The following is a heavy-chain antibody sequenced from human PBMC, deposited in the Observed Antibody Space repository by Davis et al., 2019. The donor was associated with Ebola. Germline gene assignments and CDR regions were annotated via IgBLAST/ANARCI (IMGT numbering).Heavy chain of an antibody. CDR1: GGSISSSSYY. J-gene: IGHJ4*02. Sequence: PSETLSLTCTVSGGSISSSSYYWGWIRQPPGKGLEWIGSIYYSGSTYYNPSLKSRVTISVDTSKNQFSLKLSSVTAADTAVYCCASQPWFGELLHDYWGQGTLVTVSS. D-gene: IGHD3-10*01. CDR3: ASQPWFGELLHDY. CDR2: IYYSGST. V-gene: IGHV4-39*01.